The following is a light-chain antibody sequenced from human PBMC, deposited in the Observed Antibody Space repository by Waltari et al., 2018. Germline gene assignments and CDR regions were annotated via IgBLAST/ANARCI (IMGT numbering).Light chain of an antibody. V-gene: IGLV1-40*01. CDR3: QSYDSSLSSWV. CDR2: DNS. J-gene: IGLJ3*02. CDR1: SSNAGAGYD. Sequence: QSVLTQPPSVSGAPGQRVTISCTGSSSNAGAGYDVPWYQQHPGTAPNLLIYDNSNRPSGVPDRFSGSKSGTSASLAITGLQAEDEADYYCQSYDSSLSSWVFGGGTKLTVL.